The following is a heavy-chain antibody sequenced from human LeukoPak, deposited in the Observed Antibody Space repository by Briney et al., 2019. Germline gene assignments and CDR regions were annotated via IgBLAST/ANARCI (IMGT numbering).Heavy chain of an antibody. J-gene: IGHJ4*02. V-gene: IGHV3-7*03. Sequence: TGGSLRLSCAASGFPFSSYWMSWVRQAPGKGLEWVANIKQDGSEKYYVDSVKGRFTISRDNAKNSLYLQMNSLRAEDTAVYYCARASHYVWGSYRYSPFDYWGQGTLVTVSS. CDR1: GFPFSSYW. CDR2: IKQDGSEK. D-gene: IGHD3-16*02. CDR3: ARASHYVWGSYRYSPFDY.